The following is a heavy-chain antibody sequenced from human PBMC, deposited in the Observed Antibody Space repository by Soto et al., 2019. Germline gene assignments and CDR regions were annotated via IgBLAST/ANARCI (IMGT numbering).Heavy chain of an antibody. CDR1: GFIFDSYA. V-gene: IGHV3-23*01. J-gene: IGHJ4*02. CDR2: ISGGGSAT. CDR3: AKIKQGYFDY. Sequence: DVQLLESGGGLVQPGGSLRLSCAASGFIFDSYAMSWVRQAPGKGLEWMSTISGGGSATFYADSVKGRFTISGDSSKSTMYLQMHSLRAEDTAIYYCAKIKQGYFDYWGQGTQVIVSS.